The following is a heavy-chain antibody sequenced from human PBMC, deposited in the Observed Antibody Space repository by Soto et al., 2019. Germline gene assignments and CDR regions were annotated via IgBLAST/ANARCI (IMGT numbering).Heavy chain of an antibody. CDR3: AKENSGIAAAGTKSVWPLDY. CDR1: GFTFDDYA. V-gene: IGHV3-9*01. CDR2: ISWNSGSI. D-gene: IGHD6-13*01. Sequence: GGSLRLSCAASGFTFDDYAMHWVRQAPGKGLEWVSGISWNSGSIGYADSVKGRFTISRDNAKNSLYLQMNSLRAEDTALYFFAKENSGIAAAGTKSVWPLDYWGQGTLVTVSS. J-gene: IGHJ4*02.